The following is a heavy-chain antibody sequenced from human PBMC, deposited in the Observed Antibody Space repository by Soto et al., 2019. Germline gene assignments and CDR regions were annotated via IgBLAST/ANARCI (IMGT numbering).Heavy chain of an antibody. CDR2: IYYSGST. V-gene: IGHV4-59*01. CDR1: GGSISSYY. CDR3: ARCHGITGTTQGNWFDP. D-gene: IGHD1-7*01. Sequence: SETLSLTCTVSGGSISSYYWSWIRQPTGKGLEWIGYIYYSGSTNYNPSLKSRVTISVDTSKNQFSLKLSSVTAADTAVYYCARCHGITGTTQGNWFDPWGQGTLVTVSS. J-gene: IGHJ5*02.